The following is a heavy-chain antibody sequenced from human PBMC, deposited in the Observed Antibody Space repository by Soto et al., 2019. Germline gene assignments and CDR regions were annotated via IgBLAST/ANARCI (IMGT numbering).Heavy chain of an antibody. D-gene: IGHD3-16*01. Sequence: PGESLKISCAASGFTFNDHYMDWVRQAPGKGLEWVGRIKNKANSYTTEYAASVKGRFTISRDESKNSLYLQMNSLKTEDTAVYYCVTGVSENALYHFDYWGQGTLVTVSS. CDR3: VTGVSENALYHFDY. J-gene: IGHJ4*02. CDR1: GFTFNDHY. CDR2: IKNKANSYTT. V-gene: IGHV3-72*01.